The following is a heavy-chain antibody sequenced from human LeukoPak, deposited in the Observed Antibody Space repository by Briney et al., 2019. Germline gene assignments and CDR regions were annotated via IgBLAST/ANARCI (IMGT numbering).Heavy chain of an antibody. CDR2: IYSSGST. CDR1: GGSISGYY. J-gene: IGHJ5*02. CDR3: ARGQQWFDP. V-gene: IGHV4-59*12. Sequence: SETLSLTCTVSGGSISGYYWTWIRQPPGKGLEWIGYIYSSGSTKYNPSLKSPITISVDTSKNQLSLKLSSVTAADTAVYYCARGQQWFDPWGQGTLVTVSS. D-gene: IGHD6-13*01.